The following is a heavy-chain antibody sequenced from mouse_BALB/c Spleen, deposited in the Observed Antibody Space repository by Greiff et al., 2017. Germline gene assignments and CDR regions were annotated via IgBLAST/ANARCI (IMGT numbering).Heavy chain of an antibody. CDR3: ARLPHYYGSSRDYFDD. V-gene: IGHV3-8*02. CDR2: ISYSGST. CDR1: GDSITSGY. Sequence: VQLQESGPSLVKPSQTLSLTCSVTGDSITSGYWNWIRKFPGNKLEYMGYISYSGSTYYNPSLKSRISITRDTSKNQYYLQLNSVTTEDTATYYCARLPHYYGSSRDYFDDWGQGTTLTVSS. J-gene: IGHJ2*01. D-gene: IGHD1-1*01.